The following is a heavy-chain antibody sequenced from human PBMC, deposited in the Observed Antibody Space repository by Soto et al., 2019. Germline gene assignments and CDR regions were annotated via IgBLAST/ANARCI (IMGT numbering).Heavy chain of an antibody. CDR2: IYSGGST. CDR3: ARDFVHGDHPEYFQH. Sequence: GGSLRLSCAASGFTVSSNYMSWVRQAPGKGLEWVSVIYSGGSTYYANSVKGRFTISRDNSKNTLYLQMNSLRAEDTAVYYCARDFVHGDHPEYFQHWAQRTLVTVSS. V-gene: IGHV3-66*01. J-gene: IGHJ1*01. CDR1: GFTVSSNY. D-gene: IGHD4-17*01.